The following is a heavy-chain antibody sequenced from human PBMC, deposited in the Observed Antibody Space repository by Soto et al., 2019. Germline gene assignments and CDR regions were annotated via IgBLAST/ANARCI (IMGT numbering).Heavy chain of an antibody. D-gene: IGHD3-16*02. CDR1: GFTFSSYD. CDR3: ARALSGYYGMDV. Sequence: GGSLRLSCAASGFTFSSYDMYWVRQATGKGLEWVSVIGTAGDPYYLGSVKGRFTISRENAKNSLYLQMNSLRAGDTAVYYCARALSGYYGMDVWGQGTTVTVSS. CDR2: IGTAGDP. J-gene: IGHJ6*02. V-gene: IGHV3-13*05.